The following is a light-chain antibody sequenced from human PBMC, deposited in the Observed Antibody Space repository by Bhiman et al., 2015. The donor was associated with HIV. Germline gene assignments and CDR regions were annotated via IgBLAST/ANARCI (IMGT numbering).Light chain of an antibody. CDR1: SSDVGGYDF. Sequence: QSALTQPASVSGSPGQSITISCTGTSSDVGGYDFVSWYQQHPGKAPKLMIYNVRERPSGVSSHFSGSKSDNTASLTISGLQAEDEADYYCASYTSTHTWVFGGGTKVTVL. V-gene: IGLV2-14*03. CDR2: NVR. CDR3: ASYTSTHTWV. J-gene: IGLJ3*02.